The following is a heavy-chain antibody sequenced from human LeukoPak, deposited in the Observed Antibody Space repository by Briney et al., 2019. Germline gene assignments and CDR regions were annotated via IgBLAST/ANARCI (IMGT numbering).Heavy chain of an antibody. CDR1: GYTFTSYD. J-gene: IGHJ4*02. V-gene: IGHV1-8*01. CDR3: ATVPAPTAGYCSGGSCYKSIDY. CDR2: MNPNSGNT. Sequence: GASVKVSCKASGYTFTSYDINWVRQAPGQGLEWMGWMNPNSGNTGYAQKFQGRVTMTRNTSISTAYMELSSLRSEDTAVYYCATVPAPTAGYCSGGSCYKSIDYWGQGTLVTVSS. D-gene: IGHD2-15*01.